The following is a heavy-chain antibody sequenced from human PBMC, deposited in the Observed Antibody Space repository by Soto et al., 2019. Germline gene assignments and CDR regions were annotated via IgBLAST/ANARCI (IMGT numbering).Heavy chain of an antibody. CDR1: GYTFTGYY. D-gene: IGHD3-3*01. CDR3: ARDQYYDFWSGYPLGSFDY. CDR2: INPNSGGT. V-gene: IGHV1-2*02. J-gene: IGHJ4*02. Sequence: QVQLVQSGAEVKKPGASVKVSCKASGYTFTGYYMHWVRQAPGQGLEWMGWINPNSGGTNYAQKFQGRVTMTRDTSISTAYMELSRLRSDDTAVYYCARDQYYDFWSGYPLGSFDYWGQGTLVTVSS.